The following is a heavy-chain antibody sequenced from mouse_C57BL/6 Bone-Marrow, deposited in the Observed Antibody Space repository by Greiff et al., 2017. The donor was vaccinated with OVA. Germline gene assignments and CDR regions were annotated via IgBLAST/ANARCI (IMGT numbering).Heavy chain of an antibody. Sequence: EVQVVESGGGLVQPGGSLKLSCAASGFTFSDYYMYWVRQTPEKRLEWVAYISNGGGSTYYPDTVKGRFTISRDNAKNTLYLQMSRLKSEDTAMYYCARHSPYDYEYYWGQGTTLTVSS. J-gene: IGHJ2*01. V-gene: IGHV5-12*01. CDR2: ISNGGGST. CDR1: GFTFSDYY. D-gene: IGHD2-4*01. CDR3: ARHSPYDYEYY.